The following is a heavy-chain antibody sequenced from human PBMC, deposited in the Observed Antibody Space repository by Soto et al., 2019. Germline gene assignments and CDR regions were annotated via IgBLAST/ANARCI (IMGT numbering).Heavy chain of an antibody. CDR2: IWYDGSNK. J-gene: IGHJ6*03. Sequence: GGSLRLSCAASGFTFSSYGMHWVRQAPGKGLEWVAVIWYDGSNKYYADSVKGRFAISRDNSKNTLYLQMNSLRAEDTAVYYCAKGSGYSGYDLGNYYMDVWGKGTTVTVSS. CDR3: AKGSGYSGYDLGNYYMDV. V-gene: IGHV3-33*06. CDR1: GFTFSSYG. D-gene: IGHD5-12*01.